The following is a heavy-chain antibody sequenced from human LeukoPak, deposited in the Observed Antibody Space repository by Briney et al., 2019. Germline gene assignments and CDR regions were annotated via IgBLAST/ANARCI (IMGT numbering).Heavy chain of an antibody. Sequence: GGSLRLSCAASGFTFSSYGMHWVRQAPVKGLEWVSAISGSGSKTYYADSVKGQFTISRDNSKNTLYLQMNSLRAEDTAVYYCAKRGGDNSGPFDIRGQGTMVTVSS. CDR3: AKRGGDNSGPFDI. CDR1: GFTFSSYG. V-gene: IGHV3-23*01. CDR2: ISGSGSKT. D-gene: IGHD4-23*01. J-gene: IGHJ3*02.